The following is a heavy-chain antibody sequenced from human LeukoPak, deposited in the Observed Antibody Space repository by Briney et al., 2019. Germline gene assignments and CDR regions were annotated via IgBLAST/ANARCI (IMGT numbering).Heavy chain of an antibody. CDR2: IYYSGST. V-gene: IGHV4-39*01. CDR3: AKHEWYRDGSFDY. D-gene: IGHD5-18*01. J-gene: IGHJ4*02. CDR1: GGSISSSSYY. Sequence: SETLSLTCTVSGGSISSSSYYWGWIRQPPGKGLEWIGSIYYSGSTYYNPSLKSRVTISVDTSKNQFSLKLSSVTAADTAVYHCAKHEWYRDGSFDYWGQGTLVTVSS.